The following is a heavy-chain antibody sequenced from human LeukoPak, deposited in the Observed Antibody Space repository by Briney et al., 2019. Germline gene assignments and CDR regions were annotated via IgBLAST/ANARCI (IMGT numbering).Heavy chain of an antibody. Sequence: ASVKVSCKASGGTFSSYAISWVRQAPGQGLEWMGGIIPIFGTANYAQKFQGRVTITADKSTSTAYMGLSSLRSEDTAVYYCARDHAGMARTGAFDIWGQGTMVTVSS. CDR2: IIPIFGTA. CDR1: GGTFSSYA. CDR3: ARDHAGMARTGAFDI. V-gene: IGHV1-69*06. D-gene: IGHD5-24*01. J-gene: IGHJ3*02.